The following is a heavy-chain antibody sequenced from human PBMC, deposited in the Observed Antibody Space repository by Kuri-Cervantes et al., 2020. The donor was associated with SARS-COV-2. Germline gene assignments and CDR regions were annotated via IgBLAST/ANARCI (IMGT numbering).Heavy chain of an antibody. V-gene: IGHV4-59*08. J-gene: IGHJ4*02. Sequence: SETLSLTCTVSGGSISSYYWSWIRQPPGKGLERIGYIYYSGSTNYNPSLKSRVTISVDTSKNQFSLKLSSVTAADTAVYYCARGSVYGGIGYWGQGTLVTVSS. CDR1: GGSISSYY. CDR2: IYYSGST. CDR3: ARGSVYGGIGY. D-gene: IGHD4-23*01.